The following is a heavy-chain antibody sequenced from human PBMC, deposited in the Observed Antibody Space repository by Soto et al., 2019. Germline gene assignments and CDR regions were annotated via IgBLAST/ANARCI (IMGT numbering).Heavy chain of an antibody. J-gene: IGHJ4*02. V-gene: IGHV1-18*04. CDR3: ARDSPRYSYGYIFDY. CDR1: GYTFTSYG. Sequence: GASVKVSCKASGYTFTSYGISRVRQAPGQGLEWMGWISAYNGNTNYAQKLQGRVTMTTDTSTSTAYMELRSLRSDDTAVYYCARDSPRYSYGYIFDYWGQGTLVTVSS. CDR2: ISAYNGNT. D-gene: IGHD5-18*01.